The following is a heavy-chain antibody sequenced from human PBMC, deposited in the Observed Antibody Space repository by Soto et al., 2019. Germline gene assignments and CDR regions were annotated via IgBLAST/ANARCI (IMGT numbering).Heavy chain of an antibody. CDR3: AKEVRYYYDSRGVDAFDI. Sequence: PGGSLRLSCAASGFTFSSYCMHWVRQAPGKGLEWVSVISYHGSDQFYADSVKGRYTISRDNSKNTVHLQMNSLRAEDTAVYYCAKEVRYYYDSRGVDAFDIWGQGTVVTVS. CDR1: GFTFSSYC. CDR2: ISYHGSDQ. J-gene: IGHJ3*02. D-gene: IGHD3-22*01. V-gene: IGHV3-30*18.